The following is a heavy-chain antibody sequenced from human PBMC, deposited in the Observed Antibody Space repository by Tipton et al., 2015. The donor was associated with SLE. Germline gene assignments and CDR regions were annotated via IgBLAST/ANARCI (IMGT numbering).Heavy chain of an antibody. CDR3: AKGSGWYKD. V-gene: IGHV4-38-2*01. Sequence: TLSLTCAVSGHSISTDYYWGWIRQPPGKGLEWFGSIYHSGTICYNPSLKSRVTLSVDTSENQFSLRLSSVTAADTAVFYCAKGSGWYKDWGQGMLITVSS. CDR1: GHSISTDYY. J-gene: IGHJ4*02. CDR2: IYHSGTI. D-gene: IGHD6-19*01.